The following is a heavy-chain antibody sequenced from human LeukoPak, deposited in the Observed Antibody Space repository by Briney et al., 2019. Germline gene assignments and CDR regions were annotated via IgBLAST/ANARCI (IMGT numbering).Heavy chain of an antibody. CDR1: GGSISSNSHY. V-gene: IGHV4-39*01. Sequence: SETLSLTCTVSGGSISSNSHYWGWLRQPPGKGLEWIGNIYYRGSTAYNPSLRSRVTMSIDTSKNQFSLRLSSVTAADTAVFYCARLSNTGSFDFDYWGQGTLVTVSS. CDR3: ARLSNTGSFDFDY. D-gene: IGHD1-26*01. J-gene: IGHJ4*02. CDR2: IYYRGST.